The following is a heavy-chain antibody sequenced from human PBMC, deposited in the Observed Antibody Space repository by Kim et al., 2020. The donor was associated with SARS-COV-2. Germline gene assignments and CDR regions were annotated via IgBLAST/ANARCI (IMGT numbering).Heavy chain of an antibody. CDR2: ISGSGGST. Sequence: GGSLRLSCAASGFTFSSFAMNWVRQAPGQGLEWVSAISGSGGSTYYADSVNGRFTISRDNSKNTLYLQMNSLRAEDTAAYYCAKDHGYCSGDDCYRDGFDVGGQGTMGSVAS. J-gene: IGHJ3*01. CDR3: AKDHGYCSGDDCYRDGFDV. D-gene: IGHD2-15*01. V-gene: IGHV3-23*01. CDR1: GFTFSSFA.